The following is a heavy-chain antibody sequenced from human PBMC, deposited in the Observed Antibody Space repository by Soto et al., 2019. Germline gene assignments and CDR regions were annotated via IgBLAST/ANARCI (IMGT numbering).Heavy chain of an antibody. Sequence: GGSLRLSCAASGFTFSDFYMSWVRQAPGKGLEWISYISSGGSLIYYADSVKGRFTISRDNANNSLYLQMNSLRVEDTAVYYCVRAGYYDSSGYEAWGQGTQVTVSS. V-gene: IGHV3-11*01. CDR1: GFTFSDFY. D-gene: IGHD3-22*01. J-gene: IGHJ5*02. CDR2: ISSGGSLI. CDR3: VRAGYYDSSGYEA.